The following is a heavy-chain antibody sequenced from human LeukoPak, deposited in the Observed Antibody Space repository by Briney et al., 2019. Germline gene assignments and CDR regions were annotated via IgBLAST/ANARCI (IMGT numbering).Heavy chain of an antibody. V-gene: IGHV3-21*04. Sequence: GGSLRLSCAASGFTFSSYSMNWVRQAPGKGLEWVSSISSSSSYIYYADSVKGRFTISRDNAKNSLYLQMNSLRSEDTAVYYCATEPMGVPAAKDYWGQGTLVTVSS. CDR3: ATEPMGVPAAKDY. J-gene: IGHJ4*02. CDR1: GFTFSSYS. D-gene: IGHD2-2*01. CDR2: ISSSSSYI.